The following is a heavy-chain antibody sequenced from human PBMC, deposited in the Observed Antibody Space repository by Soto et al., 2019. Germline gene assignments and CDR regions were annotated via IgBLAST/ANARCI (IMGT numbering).Heavy chain of an antibody. Sequence: QVQLVQSGAEVMKPGSSVKVSCRASGDTFSSYTVSWVRQAPGQGLEWMGRIIPVLGVTNYAQKFRGRVTITADESRKTAYMDLSGLISEDTAVYYCARSRYCVTDCYHQYYYGMDVWGQGTAVTVSS. D-gene: IGHD2-21*02. CDR3: ARSRYCVTDCYHQYYYGMDV. CDR1: GDTFSSYT. V-gene: IGHV1-69*02. J-gene: IGHJ6*02. CDR2: IIPVLGVT.